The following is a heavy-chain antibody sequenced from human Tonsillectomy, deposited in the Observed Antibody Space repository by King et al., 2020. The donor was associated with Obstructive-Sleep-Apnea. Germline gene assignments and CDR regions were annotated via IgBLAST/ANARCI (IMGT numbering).Heavy chain of an antibody. CDR1: GYSFTSYW. J-gene: IGHJ2*01. CDR3: ARPAWAPYSSSWLLGNHNPLNWYFDL. V-gene: IGHV5-51*01. Sequence: VQLVESGAEVKKPGESLKISCKGSGYSFTSYWIGWVRQMPGKGLEWMGIIYPGDSDTRYSPSFQGQVTISADKSISTAYLQWSSLKASDTAMYYCARPAWAPYSSSWLLGNHNPLNWYFDLWGRGTLVTVSS. D-gene: IGHD6-13*01. CDR2: IYPGDSDT.